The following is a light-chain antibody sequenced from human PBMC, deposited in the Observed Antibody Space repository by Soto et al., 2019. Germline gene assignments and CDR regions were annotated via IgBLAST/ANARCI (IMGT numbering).Light chain of an antibody. Sequence: QSVLTQPPSISGTPGQGVVISCSGGSSNIGSTSVNWYQQLPGTAPRLLIYFNDKRPSGVPDRFAGSKSGTSASLVISGLKSEDGADYYCSAWDDRLNGPVLGGGTQLTVL. CDR1: SSNIGSTS. J-gene: IGLJ2*01. V-gene: IGLV1-44*01. CDR3: SAWDDRLNGPV. CDR2: FND.